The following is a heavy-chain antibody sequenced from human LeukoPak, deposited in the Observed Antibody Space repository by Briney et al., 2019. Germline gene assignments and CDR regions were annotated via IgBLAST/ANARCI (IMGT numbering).Heavy chain of an antibody. CDR1: GFTFSSYA. CDR3: AKGEGPLGYCNITSCYERFDY. V-gene: IGHV3-23*01. J-gene: IGHJ4*02. Sequence: PGGSLRLSCAASGFTFSSYAMSWVRQAPGKGLEWVSGISGSGGSTYYADSVKGRFTISRDNSKNTLYLQMNSLRAEDTAVYYCAKGEGPLGYCNITSCYERFDYWGQGTLVTVSS. CDR2: ISGSGGST. D-gene: IGHD2-2*01.